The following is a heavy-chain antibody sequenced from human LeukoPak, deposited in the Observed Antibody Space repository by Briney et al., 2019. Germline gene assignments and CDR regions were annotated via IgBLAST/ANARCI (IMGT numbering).Heavy chain of an antibody. CDR3: ARLNRYCSSTSRSLGCYYYYYMDV. Sequence: PSETLSLTCAVYGGSFSGYYWSWIRQPPGKGLEWIGEINHSGSTNYNPSLKSRVTISVDTSKNQFSLKLSSVTAADTAVYYCARLNRYCSSTSRSLGCYYYYYMDVWGKGTTVTISS. D-gene: IGHD2-2*01. V-gene: IGHV4-34*01. J-gene: IGHJ6*03. CDR2: INHSGST. CDR1: GGSFSGYY.